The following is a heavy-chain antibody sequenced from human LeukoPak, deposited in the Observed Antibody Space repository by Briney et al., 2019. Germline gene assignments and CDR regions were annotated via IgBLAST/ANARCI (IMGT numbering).Heavy chain of an antibody. CDR3: AKDGGYTGATERWWFLPDY. CDR2: LSGSGGSK. D-gene: IGHD2-15*01. CDR1: GFTFSTYA. V-gene: IGHV3-23*01. Sequence: GGSLRLSCAASGFTFSTYAMSWVRQAPGKGLEWVSSLSGSGGSKYYAGSVKGRFPISRDNSKNTLYLQMNSLRTEDTAVYYCAKDGGYTGATERWWFLPDYWGQGTLVTVSS. J-gene: IGHJ4*02.